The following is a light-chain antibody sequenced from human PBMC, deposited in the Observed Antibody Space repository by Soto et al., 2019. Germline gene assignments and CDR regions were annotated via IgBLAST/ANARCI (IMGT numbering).Light chain of an antibody. Sequence: DIQVTQSPSSLSASLGDRVTITCRANQAIGVYLAWFQQQPGNVPKRLIYAASALQSGGPSRFSGSGSGTDFTLTIGRLQPEDIATVLCQKYNSAPLPVGGGTKVEI. J-gene: IGKJ4*01. V-gene: IGKV1-27*01. CDR1: QAIGVY. CDR3: QKYNSAPLP. CDR2: AAS.